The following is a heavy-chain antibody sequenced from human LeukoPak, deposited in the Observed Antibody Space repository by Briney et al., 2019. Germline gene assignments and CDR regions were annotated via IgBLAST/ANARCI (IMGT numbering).Heavy chain of an antibody. V-gene: IGHV3-48*01. CDR1: GFTFSSYS. D-gene: IGHD6-6*01. J-gene: IGHJ5*02. CDR3: AREGGASSSGTYNWFDP. Sequence: GGSLRLSCAASGFTFSSYSMNWVRQAPGKGLEWVSYISSSSSTIYYADSVKGRFTISRDNAKNSLYLQMNSLRAEDTAVYYCAREGGASSSGTYNWFDPWGQGTLVTVSS. CDR2: ISSSSSTI.